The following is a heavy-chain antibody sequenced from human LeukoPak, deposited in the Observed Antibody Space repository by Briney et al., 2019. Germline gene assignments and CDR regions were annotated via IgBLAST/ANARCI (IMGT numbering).Heavy chain of an antibody. Sequence: SQTLSLTCTVSGNSISSGDNYWGWIRQPPGKGLEWIGSIYYSGSTYYNPSLKSRVTISVDTSKNQFSLKLSSVTAADTAVYYCARLMGPNYFDYWGQGTLVTVSS. CDR3: ARLMGPNYFDY. V-gene: IGHV4-39*01. J-gene: IGHJ4*02. CDR1: GNSISSGDNY. CDR2: IYYSGST. D-gene: IGHD2-8*01.